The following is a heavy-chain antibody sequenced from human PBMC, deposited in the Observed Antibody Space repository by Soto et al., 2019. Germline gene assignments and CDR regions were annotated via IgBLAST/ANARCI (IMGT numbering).Heavy chain of an antibody. J-gene: IGHJ5*02. D-gene: IGHD1-26*01. CDR3: ARNKRIVGARFDP. V-gene: IGHV4-39*01. CDR2: IYYSGST. CDR1: GGSISSSSYY. Sequence: PSETLSLTSSVSGGSISSSSYYWGWIRQPPGKGLEWIGSIYYSGSTYYNPSLKSRVTISVDTSKNQFSLKLSSVTAADTAVYYCARNKRIVGARFDPWGQGTLVTVSS.